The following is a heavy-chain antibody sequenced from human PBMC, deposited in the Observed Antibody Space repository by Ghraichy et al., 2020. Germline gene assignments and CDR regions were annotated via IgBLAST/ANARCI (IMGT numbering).Heavy chain of an antibody. J-gene: IGHJ2*01. CDR3: ARVVVAANWYFDL. D-gene: IGHD2-15*01. CDR1: GGTFSSYA. Sequence: SVKVSCKASGGTFSSYAISWVRQAPGPGLEWMGGIIPIFGTANYAQKFQGRVTITADESTSTAYMELSSLRSEDTAVYYCARVVVAANWYFDLWGRCTLVTVSS. CDR2: IIPIFGTA. V-gene: IGHV1-69*13.